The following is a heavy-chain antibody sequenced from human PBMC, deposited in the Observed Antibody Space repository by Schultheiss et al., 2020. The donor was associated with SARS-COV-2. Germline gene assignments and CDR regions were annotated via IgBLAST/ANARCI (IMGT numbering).Heavy chain of an antibody. Sequence: SETLSLTCAVYGGSFSGYYWSWIRQPPGKGLEWIGYIYYSGSTYYNPSLKSRVTISVDTSKNQFSLKLSSVTAADTAVYYCASEGLRFLENDYWGQGTLVTVSS. J-gene: IGHJ4*02. D-gene: IGHD3-3*01. CDR1: GGSFSGYY. CDR2: IYYSGST. CDR3: ASEGLRFLENDY. V-gene: IGHV4-34*01.